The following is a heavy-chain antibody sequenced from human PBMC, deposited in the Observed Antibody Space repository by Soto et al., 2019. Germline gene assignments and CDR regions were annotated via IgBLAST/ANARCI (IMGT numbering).Heavy chain of an antibody. D-gene: IGHD1-1*01. CDR3: ARGGLEPFDY. Sequence: SLRLSCADSGFTLRSYWMHWVRQAPGKGLVWVSRINDYGTTINYAESVEGRFTISRDDAKSEVYLQMNNLRAEGTAVYYCARGGLEPFDYWGQGALVTVSS. CDR1: GFTLRSYW. V-gene: IGHV3-74*01. CDR2: INDYGTTI. J-gene: IGHJ4*02.